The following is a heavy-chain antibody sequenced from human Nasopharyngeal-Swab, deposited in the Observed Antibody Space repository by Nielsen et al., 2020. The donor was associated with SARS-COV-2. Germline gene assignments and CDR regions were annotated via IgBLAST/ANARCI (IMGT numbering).Heavy chain of an antibody. CDR2: ISSSSNYI. CDR3: ARVPSYYGSGSDWYFDL. D-gene: IGHD3-10*01. V-gene: IGHV3-21*01. J-gene: IGHJ2*01. CDR1: GFTFSSYN. Sequence: GGSLRLSCAASGFTFSSYNMNWVRQAPGKGLEWVSSISSSSNYIYYADSVKGRFTISRDNAKNSLCLQMNSLRAEDTAVYYCARVPSYYGSGSDWYFDLWGRGTLVTVSS.